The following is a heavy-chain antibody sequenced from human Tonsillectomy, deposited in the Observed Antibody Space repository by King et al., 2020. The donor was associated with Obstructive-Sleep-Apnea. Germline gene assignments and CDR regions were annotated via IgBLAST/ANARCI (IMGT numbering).Heavy chain of an antibody. CDR2: IYYSGGT. CDR1: GGSVSYYY. J-gene: IGHJ3*02. CDR3: ARPMEMATIQANVAFDI. Sequence: VQLQESGPGLVKPSETLSLICSISGGSVSYYYWSWIRQPPGKGLEWIGYIYYSGGTNYNPSLKSRVTISLDTPKNQFSLKLSSVTAADTAVFYCARPMEMATIQANVAFDIWGQGTMVTVSS. V-gene: IGHV4-59*02. D-gene: IGHD5-24*01.